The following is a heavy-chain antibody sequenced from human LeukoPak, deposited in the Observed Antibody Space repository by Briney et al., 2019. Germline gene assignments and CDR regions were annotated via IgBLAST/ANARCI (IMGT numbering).Heavy chain of an antibody. CDR2: INPNSGGT. CDR1: GYTFTGYY. CDR3: ARDLVNRKGATSWDDWFDP. J-gene: IGHJ5*02. D-gene: IGHD1-26*01. V-gene: IGHV1-2*02. Sequence: GASVKVSCKASGYTFTGYYMHWVRQAPGQGLEWMGWINPNSGGTNYAQKFQGRVTMTRDTSISTAYMELGRLRSDDTAVYYCARDLVNRKGATSWDDWFDPWGQGTLVTVSS.